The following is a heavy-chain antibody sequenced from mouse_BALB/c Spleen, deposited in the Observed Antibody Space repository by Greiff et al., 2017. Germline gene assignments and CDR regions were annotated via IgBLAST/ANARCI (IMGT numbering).Heavy chain of an antibody. Sequence: QVQLKQSGAELMKPGASVKISCKATGYTFSSYWIEWVKQRPGHGLEWIGEILPGSGSTNYNEKFKGKATFTADTSSNTAYMQLSSLTSEDSAVYYCARDGNYGYDYYAMDYWGQGTSVTVSS. J-gene: IGHJ4*01. D-gene: IGHD2-2*01. CDR1: GYTFSSYW. CDR3: ARDGNYGYDYYAMDY. V-gene: IGHV1-9*01. CDR2: ILPGSGST.